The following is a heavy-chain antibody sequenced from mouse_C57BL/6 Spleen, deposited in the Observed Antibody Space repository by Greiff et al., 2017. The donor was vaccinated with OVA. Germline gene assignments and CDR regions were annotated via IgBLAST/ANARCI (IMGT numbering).Heavy chain of an antibody. CDR3: AKKPYDYDGGFYAMDY. D-gene: IGHD2-4*01. Sequence: QVQLKESGPGLVQPSQSLSITCTVSGFSLTSYGVHWVRQSPGTGLEWLGVIWRGGSTDYNAAFMSRLSITKDNSKSQVFFKMNSLQADDTAIYYCAKKPYDYDGGFYAMDYWGQGTSVTVSS. V-gene: IGHV2-5*01. J-gene: IGHJ4*01. CDR1: GFSLTSYG. CDR2: IWRGGST.